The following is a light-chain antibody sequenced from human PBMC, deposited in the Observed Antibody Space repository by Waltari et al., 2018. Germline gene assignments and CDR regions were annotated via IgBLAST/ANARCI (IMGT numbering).Light chain of an antibody. CDR3: QQYNRWPPLT. J-gene: IGKJ4*01. CDR2: GAS. CDR1: QNIDNN. V-gene: IGKV3-15*01. Sequence: EVVMTQSPAALSVSPGERATLSCKASQNIDNNLAWYQQKPGQSPRLLIYGASTRATGVPARFSGRGSGTEFTLTISSLQSEDCAVFYCQQYNRWPPLTFGGGTKVEIK.